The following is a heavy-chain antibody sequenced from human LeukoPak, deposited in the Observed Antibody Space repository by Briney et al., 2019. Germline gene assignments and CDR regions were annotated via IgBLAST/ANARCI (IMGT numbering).Heavy chain of an antibody. CDR1: GGSISSGSYY. Sequence: TPSQTLSLTCTVSGGSISSGSYYWSWIRQPAGKGLEWIGRIYTSGSTNYNPSLKSRVTISVDTSKNQFSLKLSPVTAADTAVYYCAKGSDPFRRFGEFKVKLPRPIRHYYFDSWGQGTLVTVSS. V-gene: IGHV4-61*02. CDR2: IYTSGST. J-gene: IGHJ4*02. CDR3: AKGSDPFRRFGEFKVKLPRPIRHYYFDS. D-gene: IGHD3-10*01.